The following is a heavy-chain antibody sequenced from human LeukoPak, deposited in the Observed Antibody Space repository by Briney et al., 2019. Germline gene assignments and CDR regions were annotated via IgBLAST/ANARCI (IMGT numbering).Heavy chain of an antibody. CDR2: ISGSGGST. V-gene: IGHV3-23*01. CDR3: AKLERLVVTASFDY. Sequence: GGSLRLSCAASGFTFSSYAMSWVRQAPGKGLEWVSAISGSGGSTYYADSVKGRFTISRDNPKNTLYLQMNSLRAEDTAVYYCAKLERLVVTASFDYWGQGTLVTVSS. J-gene: IGHJ4*02. D-gene: IGHD2-21*02. CDR1: GFTFSSYA.